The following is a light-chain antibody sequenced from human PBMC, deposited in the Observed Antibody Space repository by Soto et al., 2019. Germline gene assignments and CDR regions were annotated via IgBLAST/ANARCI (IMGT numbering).Light chain of an antibody. V-gene: IGLV2-14*01. CDR1: SSDVGTYNY. CDR3: SSYTDSGTVL. Sequence: QSALTQPASVSGSPGQSITISCTGTSSDVGTYNYVSWYQQHPGKAPKLMLFEVNNRPSGVSDRFSGSKSGNTASLTISGLQAEDGADYYCSSYTDSGTVLFGGGTKLTVL. CDR2: EVN. J-gene: IGLJ3*02.